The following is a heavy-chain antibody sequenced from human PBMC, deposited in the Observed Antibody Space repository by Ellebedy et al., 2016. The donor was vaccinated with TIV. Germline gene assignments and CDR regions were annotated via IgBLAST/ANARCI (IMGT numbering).Heavy chain of an antibody. CDR1: GGSISSGGYY. Sequence: SETLSLXCTVSGGSISSGGYYWSWIRQHPGKGLEWIGYIYYSGSTYYNPSLKSRVTISVDKSKNQFSLKLSSVTAADTAVYYCARGTQSDYCSSTSCYGGIDYWGQGTLVTVSS. CDR2: IYYSGST. V-gene: IGHV4-31*03. J-gene: IGHJ4*02. CDR3: ARGTQSDYCSSTSCYGGIDY. D-gene: IGHD2-2*01.